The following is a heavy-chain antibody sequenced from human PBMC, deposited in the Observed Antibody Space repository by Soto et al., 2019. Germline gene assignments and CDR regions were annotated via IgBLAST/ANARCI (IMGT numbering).Heavy chain of an antibody. V-gene: IGHV4-59*01. Sequence: PSETLFLTCTVSGGSISSYYWSWIRQPPGKGLEWIGYIYYSGSTNYNPSLKSRVTISVDTSKNQFSLKLSSVTAADTAVYYCARDQFRWGGMDVWGQGTTVTVSS. J-gene: IGHJ6*02. CDR2: IYYSGST. CDR1: GGSISSYY. D-gene: IGHD7-27*01. CDR3: ARDQFRWGGMDV.